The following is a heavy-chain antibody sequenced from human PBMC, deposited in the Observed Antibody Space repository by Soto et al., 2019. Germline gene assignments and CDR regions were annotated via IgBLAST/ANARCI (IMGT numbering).Heavy chain of an antibody. Sequence: DSVKVSCKASGYTFTSYGISWVRQAPGQGLEWMGWINAYNGNTKYAQKLQGRVTMTTDTSTSTAYMELRSLRSDDTAVYYCARASGSSYWFDPWGQGTLVTVSS. D-gene: IGHD1-26*01. CDR2: INAYNGNT. J-gene: IGHJ5*02. CDR3: ARASGSSYWFDP. CDR1: GYTFTSYG. V-gene: IGHV1-18*01.